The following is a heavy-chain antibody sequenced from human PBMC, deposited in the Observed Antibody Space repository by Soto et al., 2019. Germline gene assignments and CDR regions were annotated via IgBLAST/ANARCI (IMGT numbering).Heavy chain of an antibody. CDR1: GGTFSSYA. Sequence: QVQLVQSGAEVKKPGSSVKVSCKASGGTFSSYAISWVRQAPGQGLEWMGGIIPIFGTANYAQKFQGRVTITADESTSTAYMELSSLRSEDTAVYYCARLSGYGSSTSCYYGMDVWGQGTTVTVSS. J-gene: IGHJ6*02. CDR3: ARLSGYGSSTSCYYGMDV. CDR2: IIPIFGTA. V-gene: IGHV1-69*01. D-gene: IGHD2-2*01.